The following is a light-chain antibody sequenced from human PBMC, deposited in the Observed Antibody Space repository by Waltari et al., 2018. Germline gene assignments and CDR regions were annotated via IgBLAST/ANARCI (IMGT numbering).Light chain of an antibody. CDR1: QTIRTTY. V-gene: IGKV3-20*01. J-gene: IGKJ4*01. CDR2: GTF. Sequence: EIVLTQSPGTLSLSPGEGATLSCRTSQTIRTTYLAWYQQQHGQAPTLLIYGTFSTATGIPDRFTGSGSVTDFSLTISSLEPEDFATYYCQQYDISPLTCGGGTKVEIK. CDR3: QQYDISPLT.